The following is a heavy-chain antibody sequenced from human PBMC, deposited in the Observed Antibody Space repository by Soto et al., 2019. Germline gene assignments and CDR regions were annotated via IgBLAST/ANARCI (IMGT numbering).Heavy chain of an antibody. J-gene: IGHJ4*02. CDR3: AKGSTMTILPYYFDY. D-gene: IGHD4-17*01. Sequence: EVQLLESGGGLVQPGGSLRLSCAASAFTFTSYGMSWVRQAPGKGLEWVSGISGSGGSTYYPDSVKGRFTISRDNSKNTLYLQMNSRRAEDTAVYYCAKGSTMTILPYYFDYWGQGTLVTVSS. V-gene: IGHV3-23*01. CDR2: ISGSGGST. CDR1: AFTFTSYG.